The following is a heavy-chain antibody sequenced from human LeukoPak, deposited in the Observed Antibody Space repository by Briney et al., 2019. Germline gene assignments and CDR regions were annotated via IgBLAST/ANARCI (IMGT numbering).Heavy chain of an antibody. CDR1: GFTFDDYG. CDR3: ARAKCSSTSCYGSYYYYMDV. D-gene: IGHD2-2*01. Sequence: RPGGSLRLSCAASGFTFDDYGMSWVRQAPGKGLEWVSGINWNGGSTGYADSVKGRFTISRDNAKNSLYLQMNSLRAEDTALYYCARAKCSSTSCYGSYYYYMDVWGKGTTVTVSS. V-gene: IGHV3-20*04. CDR2: INWNGGST. J-gene: IGHJ6*03.